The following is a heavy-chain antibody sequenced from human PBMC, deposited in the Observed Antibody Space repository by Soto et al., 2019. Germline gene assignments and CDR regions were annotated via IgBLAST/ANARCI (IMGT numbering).Heavy chain of an antibody. CDR2: IIPIFGTA. CDR3: AWRREYTVTEPRSDAFDI. CDR1: GGTFSSYA. D-gene: IGHD4-17*01. V-gene: IGHV1-69*13. Sequence: SVKVSCKASGGTFSSYAISWVRQAPGQGLEWMGGIIPIFGTANYAQKFQGRVTITADESTSTAYMELSSLRSEDTAVYYCAWRREYTVTEPRSDAFDIWGRGTMVTVSS. J-gene: IGHJ3*02.